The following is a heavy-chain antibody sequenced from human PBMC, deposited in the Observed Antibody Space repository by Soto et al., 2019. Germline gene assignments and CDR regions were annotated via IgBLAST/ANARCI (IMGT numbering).Heavy chain of an antibody. Sequence: QLQLQESGPRLVKPSETLSLTCSVSGDSINSNSYYWGWVRQPPGKGLEWIGNMYYSGRAYYNVSLESRVTISVDTSKNQLSLKLSSVTAADTAVYYCASHCSGGGCHSDYWGQGTLVTVSS. D-gene: IGHD2-15*01. CDR3: ASHCSGGGCHSDY. CDR1: GDSINSNSYY. V-gene: IGHV4-39*01. CDR2: MYYSGRA. J-gene: IGHJ4*02.